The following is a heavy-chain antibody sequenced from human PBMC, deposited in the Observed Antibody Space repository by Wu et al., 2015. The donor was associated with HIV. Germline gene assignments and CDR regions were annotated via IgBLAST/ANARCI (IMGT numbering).Heavy chain of an antibody. CDR1: GGTFNNYA. CDR3: ARVGDYDFWSGWVFSYYYMDV. Sequence: QVQLVQSGAEVKKPGSSVKVSCRASGGTFNNYAFSWVRQAPGQGPEWMGRILAVFGTSIYAEKFQGRVTITADESTSTAYMELSSLRSEDTAVYYCARVGDYDFWSGWVFSYYYMDVWGKGTTVTVSS. J-gene: IGHJ6*03. D-gene: IGHD3-3*01. V-gene: IGHV1-69*13. CDR2: ILAVFGTS.